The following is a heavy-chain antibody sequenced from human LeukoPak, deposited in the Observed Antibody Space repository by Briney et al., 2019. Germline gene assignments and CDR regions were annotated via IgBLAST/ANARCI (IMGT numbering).Heavy chain of an antibody. CDR3: ARDGREDWDYYYGMDV. V-gene: IGHV1-18*01. CDR2: ISAYNGNT. J-gene: IGHJ6*02. D-gene: IGHD3/OR15-3a*01. CDR1: GYTFTSYG. Sequence: ASVKVSCKASGYTFTSYGISWVRQAPGQGLEWMGWISAYNGNTNYAQKLQGRVTMTTDTSTSTAYMELRSLRSDDTAVYYCARDGREDWDYYYGMDVWGQGTTVAVS.